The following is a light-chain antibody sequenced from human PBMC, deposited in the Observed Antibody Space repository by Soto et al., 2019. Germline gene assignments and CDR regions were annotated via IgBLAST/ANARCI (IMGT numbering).Light chain of an antibody. CDR2: RNN. J-gene: IGLJ3*02. V-gene: IGLV1-47*01. Sequence: QSVLTQPPSASGTPGQRVTISCSGSSSNIGSNYVYWYQQLPGTAPKLLISRNNQRPSGVPDRFSGSKSGTSASLAISGLRSEDDADYHCAAWDDSLSGRVFGGGTKLTVL. CDR3: AAWDDSLSGRV. CDR1: SSNIGSNY.